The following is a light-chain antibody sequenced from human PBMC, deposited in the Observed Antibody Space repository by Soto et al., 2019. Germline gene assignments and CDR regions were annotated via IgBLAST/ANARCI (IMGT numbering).Light chain of an antibody. V-gene: IGKV3-11*01. J-gene: IGKJ5*01. CDR3: QQRSNWPDA. CDR1: QSLINF. Sequence: IVFTHSPATLSFSPVDRATLSCRASQSLINFVAWYQHKPGQPPRLLIYDASKRATGIPTRFSGSGSGTDFTLTISSLQPEDFAVYYCQQRSNWPDAFGQGTRLEI. CDR2: DAS.